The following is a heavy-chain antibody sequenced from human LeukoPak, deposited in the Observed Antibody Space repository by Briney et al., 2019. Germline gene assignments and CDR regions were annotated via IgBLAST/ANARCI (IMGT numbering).Heavy chain of an antibody. CDR2: IRSKANNYAT. Sequence: PGGSLRLSCAASGFPFSGSAMHWVRQASGKGLEWVGRIRSKANNYATAYAASVKGRFTISRDDSKNTAYLQMNSLKTEDTAVYYCRLPYYYGSGSSYGMDVWGQGTTVTVSS. CDR3: RLPYYYGSGSSYGMDV. J-gene: IGHJ6*02. CDR1: GFPFSGSA. V-gene: IGHV3-73*01. D-gene: IGHD3-10*01.